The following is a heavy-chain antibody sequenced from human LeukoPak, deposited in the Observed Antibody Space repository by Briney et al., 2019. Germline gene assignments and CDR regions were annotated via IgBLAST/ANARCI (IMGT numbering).Heavy chain of an antibody. CDR2: VYYSGRT. D-gene: IGHD4-11*01. V-gene: IGHV4-39*01. CDR1: GDSISNSNYF. Sequence: PSETLSLTCNVSGDSISNSNYFWDWIRQPPGKGLEWIGSVYYSGRTYYNPSLKSRVTLSVDTSKNQFSLRLNSVTATDTGLYYCVRGGNSYSIRFDLWGQGIRVTVSS. J-gene: IGHJ4*02. CDR3: VRGGNSYSIRFDL.